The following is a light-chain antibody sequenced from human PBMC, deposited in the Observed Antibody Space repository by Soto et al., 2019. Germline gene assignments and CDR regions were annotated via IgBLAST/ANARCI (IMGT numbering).Light chain of an antibody. CDR2: YDS. V-gene: IGLV3-21*04. Sequence: SYELTQPPSVSVAPGKTARITCGGNNIGSKSVHWYQQKPGQAPVLVIYYDSDRPSGIPERFSGSNSGNTATLTISRVEAGDEADYYCQVWDSSSRYVFGTGTKVTVL. J-gene: IGLJ1*01. CDR1: NIGSKS. CDR3: QVWDSSSRYV.